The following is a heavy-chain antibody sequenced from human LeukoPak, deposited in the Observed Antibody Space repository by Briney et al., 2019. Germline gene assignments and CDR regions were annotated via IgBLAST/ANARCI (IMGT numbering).Heavy chain of an antibody. Sequence: PGGSLRLSCAASGFTFSSYWMHWVRQAPGKGLVWVSRINSGGSSTSYADSVKGRFTISRDNAKNTLYLQMNSLRAEDTAVYYCARGGYCSSTSCLSPFDYWGQGTLVTVSS. V-gene: IGHV3-74*01. CDR1: GFTFSSYW. D-gene: IGHD2-2*01. J-gene: IGHJ4*02. CDR3: ARGGYCSSTSCLSPFDY. CDR2: INSGGSST.